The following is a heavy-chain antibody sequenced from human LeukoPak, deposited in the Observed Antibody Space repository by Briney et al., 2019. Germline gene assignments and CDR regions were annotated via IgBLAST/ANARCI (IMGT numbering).Heavy chain of an antibody. V-gene: IGHV3-23*01. CDR2: ISGSGGST. J-gene: IGHJ4*02. CDR3: AKAVGVIYMGIDF. D-gene: IGHD3-10*01. CDR1: GFTFTNYG. Sequence: PGGSLRLSCAASGFTFTNYGMNWVRQAPGKGLEWVSSISGSGGSTYYADSVKGRFTISRDNSKNTLYLQMSSLRAEDTAMYYCAKAVGVIYMGIDFWGQGTLVTVSS.